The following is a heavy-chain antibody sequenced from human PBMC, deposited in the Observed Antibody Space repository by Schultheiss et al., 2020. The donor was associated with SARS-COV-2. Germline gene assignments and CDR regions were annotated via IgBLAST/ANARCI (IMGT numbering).Heavy chain of an antibody. CDR3: AKDGTIIMWELHY. CDR1: GFTFSSYW. J-gene: IGHJ4*02. D-gene: IGHD1-26*01. Sequence: GGSLRLSCAASGFTFSSYWMHWVRQAPGKGLVWVSRINSDGSSTSYADSVKGRFTISRDNAKNTLYLQMNSLRAEDTAVYYCAKDGTIIMWELHYWGQGTLVTVSS. V-gene: IGHV3-74*01. CDR2: INSDGSST.